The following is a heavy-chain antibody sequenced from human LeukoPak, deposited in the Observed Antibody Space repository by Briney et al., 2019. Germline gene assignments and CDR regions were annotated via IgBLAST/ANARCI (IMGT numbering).Heavy chain of an antibody. J-gene: IGHJ5*02. CDR3: ARSPSAFAAFAS. V-gene: IGHV1-2*02. CDR2: INPHTGDT. D-gene: IGHD2-15*01. Sequence: ASVKVSCKASGYTFTSYYMHWVRQAPGQGLEWMGWINPHTGDTNYAQHFQGRITMTRDTSTVYMDLSRLRSDDTAVYFCARSPSAFAAFASWGQGTLVTVSS. CDR1: GYTFTSYY.